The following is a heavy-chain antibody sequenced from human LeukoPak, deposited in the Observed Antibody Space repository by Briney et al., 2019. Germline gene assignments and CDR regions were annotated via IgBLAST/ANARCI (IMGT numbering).Heavy chain of an antibody. CDR1: GYTFTYYY. V-gene: IGHV1-46*01. Sequence: GASVKVSCKASGYTFTYYYVHWVRQAPGQGLEWMGIINPSGGSTNYAQKFQGRVTMTRNTSITTAYMELSSLRSDDTAVYYCARGLRGMDVWGQGTTVTVSS. CDR3: ARGLRGMDV. CDR2: INPSGGST. J-gene: IGHJ6*02.